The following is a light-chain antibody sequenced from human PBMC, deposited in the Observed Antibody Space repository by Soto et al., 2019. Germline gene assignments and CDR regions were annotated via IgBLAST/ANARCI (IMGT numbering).Light chain of an antibody. J-gene: IGKJ1*01. CDR1: ESISRT. CDR2: GAS. V-gene: IGKV3-15*01. Sequence: EIVMTQSTATLSVSPGKSATLSCRATESISRTLAWYQQKPGQAPRLLVYGASTRASGVAARFSGSGSGTDFTLTISSLQSEDFAIYHCQQYHNWPPAWTFGQGTKVEIK. CDR3: QQYHNWPPAWT.